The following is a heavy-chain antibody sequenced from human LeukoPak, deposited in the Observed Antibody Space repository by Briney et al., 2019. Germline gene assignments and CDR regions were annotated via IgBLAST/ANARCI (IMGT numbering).Heavy chain of an antibody. Sequence: PSETLSLTCAVYGGSFSGYYWSWIRQPPGKGLEWIGEINHSGSTNYNPSLKSRVTISVDTSKNQFSLKLSSVTAADTAVYYCARGRGSRNQYYYYYGMDVWGQGTTVTVSS. CDR3: ARGRGSRNQYYYYYGMDV. CDR1: GGSFSGYY. J-gene: IGHJ6*02. V-gene: IGHV4-34*01. D-gene: IGHD1-26*01. CDR2: INHSGST.